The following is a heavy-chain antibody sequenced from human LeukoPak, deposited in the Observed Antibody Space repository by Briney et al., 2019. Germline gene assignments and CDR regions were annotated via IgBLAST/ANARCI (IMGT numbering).Heavy chain of an antibody. V-gene: IGHV3-23*01. CDR1: GFTFSSYA. D-gene: IGHD3-22*01. CDR2: ISGSGGST. CDR3: AKLPSDSSGYYFFDY. Sequence: PGGSLRLSCAASGFTFSSYAMSWVRQAPGKGLGLVSAISGSGGSTYYADSVKGRFTISRDNSKNTLYLQMNSLRAEDTAVYYCAKLPSDSSGYYFFDYWGQGTLVTVSS. J-gene: IGHJ4*02.